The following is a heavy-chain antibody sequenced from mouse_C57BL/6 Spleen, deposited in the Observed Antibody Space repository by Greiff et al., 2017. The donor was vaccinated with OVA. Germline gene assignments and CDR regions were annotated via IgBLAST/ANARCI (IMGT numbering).Heavy chain of an antibody. CDR2: IRNKANGYTT. J-gene: IGHJ4*01. CDR3: ARSLLLDY. V-gene: IGHV7-3*01. Sequence: EVQLMESGGGLVQPGGSLSLSCAASGFTFTDYYMSWVRQPPGKALEWLGFIRNKANGYTTEYSASVKGRFTISRDNSQSILYLQMNALRAEDSATYCCARSLLLDYWGQGTSVTVSS. CDR1: GFTFTDYY.